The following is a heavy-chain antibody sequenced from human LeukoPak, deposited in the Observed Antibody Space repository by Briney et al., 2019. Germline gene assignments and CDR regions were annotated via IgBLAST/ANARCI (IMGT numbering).Heavy chain of an antibody. V-gene: IGHV1-18*01. Sequence: ASVKVSCKASDYTFTSYGISWVRQAPGQGLEWMGWISAYNGNTNYAQKLQGRVTMTTDTSTSTAYMELRSLRSDDTAVYYCARGGNKAAAQTNFDYWGQGTLVTVSS. D-gene: IGHD6-13*01. CDR3: ARGGNKAAAQTNFDY. J-gene: IGHJ4*02. CDR2: ISAYNGNT. CDR1: DYTFTSYG.